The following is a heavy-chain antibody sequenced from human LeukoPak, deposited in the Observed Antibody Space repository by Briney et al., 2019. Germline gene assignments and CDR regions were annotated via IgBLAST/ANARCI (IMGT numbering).Heavy chain of an antibody. J-gene: IGHJ4*02. V-gene: IGHV2-5*02. Sequence: SGPTLVNPTQTPTLTCTFSGFSLSTSGVGVGWIRQPPGKALEWLALIYWDDDKRYSPSLKSRLTITKDTSKNQVVLTMTNMDPVDTATYYCAHLARSSSWYLPYYFDYWGQGTLVTVSS. CDR3: AHLARSSSWYLPYYFDY. D-gene: IGHD6-13*01. CDR2: IYWDDDK. CDR1: GFSLSTSGVG.